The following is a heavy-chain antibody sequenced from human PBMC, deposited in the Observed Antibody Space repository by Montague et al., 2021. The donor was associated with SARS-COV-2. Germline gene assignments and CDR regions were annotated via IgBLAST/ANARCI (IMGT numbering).Heavy chain of an antibody. CDR1: GGSISSYD. V-gene: IGHV4-59*08. Sequence: SETLSLTCTVSGGSISSYDWSWIRQPPGKGLEWIGYIHYSGSTNYNPSLKSRVTISVDTSKNQFTLKLSSVTAADTAVYYCVRQYYDSSGEEDFDVWGQGTMVTVSS. D-gene: IGHD3-22*01. CDR2: IHYSGST. J-gene: IGHJ3*01. CDR3: VRQYYDSSGEEDFDV.